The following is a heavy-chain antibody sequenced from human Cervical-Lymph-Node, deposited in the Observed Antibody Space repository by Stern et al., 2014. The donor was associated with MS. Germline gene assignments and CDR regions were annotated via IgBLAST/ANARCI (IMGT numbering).Heavy chain of an antibody. CDR3: ARSKGSGAVEWLYGMDV. D-gene: IGHD2-8*01. CDR1: GDSFSSQT. J-gene: IGHJ6*02. Sequence: VQLVQSGAEVRKPGSSVKVYCKASGDSFSSQTIIWVRQAPGQGLEWMGRNIPLVGIPNYAQKFQGRVTLSADRSTSTVYLELRSLRSDDTAMYFCARSKGSGAVEWLYGMDVWGQGTAVAVSS. CDR2: NIPLVGIP. V-gene: IGHV1-69*09.